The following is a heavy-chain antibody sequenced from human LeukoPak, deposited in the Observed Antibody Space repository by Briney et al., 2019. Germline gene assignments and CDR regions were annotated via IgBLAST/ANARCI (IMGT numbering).Heavy chain of an antibody. Sequence: PGGSLRLSCAASGFTFSSYAMSWVRQAPGKGLEWVSAISGSGGSTYYADSVKGRFTISRDNSKNTLYLQMNSLRAEDTAVYYCAKGPLYYYDSSGYADYWGQGTLVTVSS. CDR2: ISGSGGST. D-gene: IGHD3-22*01. V-gene: IGHV3-23*01. CDR3: AKGPLYYYDSSGYADY. J-gene: IGHJ4*02. CDR1: GFTFSSYA.